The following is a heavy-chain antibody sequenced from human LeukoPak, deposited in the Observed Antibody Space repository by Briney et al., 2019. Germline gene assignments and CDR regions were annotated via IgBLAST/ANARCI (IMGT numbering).Heavy chain of an antibody. Sequence: GGSLRLSCAASGFTFSSYSMHWVRQAPGKGLEFVSAISSNGRRTYYANSVKGRFTISRDISKNTLYLQMGSLRAEDMAVYYCAKDGRSSSWPEAFDIWGQGTMVTVSS. CDR1: GFTFSSYS. V-gene: IGHV3-64*01. CDR3: AKDGRSSSWPEAFDI. CDR2: ISSNGRRT. J-gene: IGHJ3*02. D-gene: IGHD6-13*01.